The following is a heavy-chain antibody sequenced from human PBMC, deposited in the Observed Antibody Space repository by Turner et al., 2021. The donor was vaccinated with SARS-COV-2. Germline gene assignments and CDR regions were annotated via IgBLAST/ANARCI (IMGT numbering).Heavy chain of an antibody. CDR1: GCSISSSSYY. D-gene: IGHD6-13*01. CDR3: ARKWEVEAAAYMDRFDP. J-gene: IGHJ5*02. V-gene: IGHV4-39*01. Sequence: QLQLQSSGPALVNPSETLSLSCTVSGCSISSSSYYWGRIRQPPGKGLEWIGSIYDSGSTYYKQTLKSRVTITEDTTKNQYTQKMSTVTAEDTAVYFCARKWEVEAAAYMDRFDPWGQGTLVTVSS. CDR2: IYDSGST.